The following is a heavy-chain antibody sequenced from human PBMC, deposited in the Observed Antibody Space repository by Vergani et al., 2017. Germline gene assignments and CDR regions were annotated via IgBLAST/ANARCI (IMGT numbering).Heavy chain of an antibody. J-gene: IGHJ6*02. CDR2: INTDTGNP. CDR1: GYTFTNHA. Sequence: QVQLVQSGSELKKPGASVKVSCKASGYTFTNHAMNWVRQAPGQGLEWMGWINTDTGNPTYAQGFTGRFVFSLDTSVSTAYLQISSLKAEDTAIYYCARDTLGGYCSGSSCHYGMDVWGQGTTVTVSS. CDR3: ARDTLGGYCSGSSCHYGMDV. D-gene: IGHD2-15*01. V-gene: IGHV7-4-1*02.